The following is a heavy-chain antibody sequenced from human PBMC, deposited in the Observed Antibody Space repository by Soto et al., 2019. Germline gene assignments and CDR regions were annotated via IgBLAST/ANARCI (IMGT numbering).Heavy chain of an antibody. CDR3: ARGVTTVTTIDY. CDR2: IDHSGST. D-gene: IGHD4-17*01. V-gene: IGHV4-30-2*01. Sequence: QLQLQESGSGLVKPSQTLSLTCAVSGGSISSGCYSWSWIRQPPGKGLEWIGYIDHSGSTYYNPSPKSRVTASGDRCKNQFSTKLTSVTAADTAVYYSARGVTTVTTIDYWGQGTLVTVSS. J-gene: IGHJ4*02. CDR1: GGSISSGCYS.